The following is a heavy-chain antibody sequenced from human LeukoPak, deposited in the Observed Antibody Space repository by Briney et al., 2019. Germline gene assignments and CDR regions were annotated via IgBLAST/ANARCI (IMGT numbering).Heavy chain of an antibody. CDR3: ARRRGRTFYFYY. V-gene: IGHV4-59*08. CDR2: IYYNGST. J-gene: IGHJ4*02. CDR1: GGCLSSYY. Sequence: SETLSLTCTVSGGCLSSYYWRWIRQPAGKGLEWVGYIYYNGSTNYSPSLKRRVTISVDTSKNHFSLRLSSVTAADTAVYYCARRRGRTFYFYYWGQGTLVTVSS. D-gene: IGHD3-16*01.